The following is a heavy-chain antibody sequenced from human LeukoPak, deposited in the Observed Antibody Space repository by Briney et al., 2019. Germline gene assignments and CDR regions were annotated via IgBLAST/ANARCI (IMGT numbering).Heavy chain of an antibody. CDR1: GFTFSTYS. D-gene: IGHD2-21*02. V-gene: IGHV3-23*01. CDR2: INSGGRT. CDR3: AKEPPQCGADCFSLLDY. J-gene: IGHJ4*02. Sequence: GGSLRLSCAASGFTFSTYSMSWVRQAPGKGLEWVSLINSGGRTYYADSVKGRFTISRDNSKNMLFLQMNSLRADDTAVFYCAKEPPQCGADCFSLLDYWGQGTLVTVSA.